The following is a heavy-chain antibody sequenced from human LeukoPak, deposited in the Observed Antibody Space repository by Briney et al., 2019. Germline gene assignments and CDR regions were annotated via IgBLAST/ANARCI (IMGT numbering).Heavy chain of an antibody. CDR2: IFYSGTT. CDR3: ARLSNYGGHSGDGY. Sequence: PSETLSLTCTVSGGATSSGNYYWAWIRQPPGKGLEWMGSIFYSGTTHYNSSLKSRVTMSIDTSKNQFSLKLSSVTAADTAVYYCARLSNYGGHSGDGYWGQGTLVTVSS. J-gene: IGHJ4*02. CDR1: GGATSSGNYY. V-gene: IGHV4-39*01. D-gene: IGHD4-23*01.